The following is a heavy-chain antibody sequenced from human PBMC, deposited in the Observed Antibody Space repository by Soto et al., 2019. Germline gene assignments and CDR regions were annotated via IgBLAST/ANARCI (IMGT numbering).Heavy chain of an antibody. Sequence: EVQLLESGGGLVQPGGSLRLSCAASGFTFSSYAMSWVRQAPGKGLECVSAISAGGGSTYYADSVKGRFTISRYNSKNTLYREMNSLRAEDTAVYYCAKDRACLTGYLSWFDPWGEGTLVTVSS. CDR3: AKDRACLTGYLSWFDP. CDR2: ISAGGGST. V-gene: IGHV3-23*01. CDR1: GFTFSSYA. D-gene: IGHD3-9*01. J-gene: IGHJ5*02.